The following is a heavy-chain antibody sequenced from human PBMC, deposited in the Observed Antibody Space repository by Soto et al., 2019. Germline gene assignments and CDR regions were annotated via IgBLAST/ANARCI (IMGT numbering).Heavy chain of an antibody. CDR1: GLSVTNKRMG. J-gene: IGHJ5*02. CDR2: IYWDDDK. V-gene: IGHV2-5*02. CDR3: AHRLRMRFEP. Sequence: QITLKESGPTLVKPTQTLTLTCSFSGLSVTNKRMGVGWIRQTPGKALEWLAVIYWDDDKSYNPSLENRVTVKKDTSKNQVVLTMTNMDPADTGMYFCAHRLRMRFEPWGQGILVTVSS.